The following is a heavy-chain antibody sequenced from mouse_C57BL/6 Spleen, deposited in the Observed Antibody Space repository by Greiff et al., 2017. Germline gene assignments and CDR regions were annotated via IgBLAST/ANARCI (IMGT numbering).Heavy chain of an antibody. CDR1: GYTFTDYY. D-gene: IGHD1-1*01. Sequence: VKLMESGAELVRPGASVKLSCKASGYTFTDYYINWVKQRPGQGLEWIARIYPGSGNTYYNEKFKGKATLTAEKSSSTAYMQLSSLTSEDSAVYFCARDFITTVVEDWYFDVWGTGTTVTVSS. V-gene: IGHV1-76*01. CDR2: IYPGSGNT. J-gene: IGHJ1*03. CDR3: ARDFITTVVEDWYFDV.